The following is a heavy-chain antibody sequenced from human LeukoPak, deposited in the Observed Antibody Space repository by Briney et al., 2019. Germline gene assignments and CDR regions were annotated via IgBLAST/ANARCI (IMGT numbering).Heavy chain of an antibody. Sequence: SETLSLTCAVYGGSFSGYYWSWIRQPPGKGLEWTGEINHSGSTNYNPSLKSRVTISVDTSKNQFSLKLSSVTAADTAVYYCAGYGDYAAFDIWGQGTMVTVSS. D-gene: IGHD4-17*01. J-gene: IGHJ3*02. V-gene: IGHV4-34*01. CDR3: AGYGDYAAFDI. CDR2: INHSGST. CDR1: GGSFSGYY.